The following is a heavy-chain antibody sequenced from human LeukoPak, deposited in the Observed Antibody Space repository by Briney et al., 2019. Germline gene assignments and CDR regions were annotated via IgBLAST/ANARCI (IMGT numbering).Heavy chain of an antibody. Sequence: SETLSLICTVSGGSISRSYWSWIRQPAGKGLEWIGHIYTSGITNYSPSLKSRVTMSVDTSKNQFSLKLSSVTAADTAVYYCARASHYYGSSGYFRELYFDYWGQGTLVTVSS. D-gene: IGHD3-22*01. V-gene: IGHV4-4*07. J-gene: IGHJ4*02. CDR1: GGSISRSY. CDR3: ARASHYYGSSGYFRELYFDY. CDR2: IYTSGIT.